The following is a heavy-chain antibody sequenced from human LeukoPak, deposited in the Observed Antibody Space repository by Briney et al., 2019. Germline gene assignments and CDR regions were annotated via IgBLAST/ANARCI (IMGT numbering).Heavy chain of an antibody. V-gene: IGHV3-7*01. J-gene: IGHJ4*02. D-gene: IGHD4-23*01. Sequence: GGSLRLSCAASGFTFSSYWMSWVRQAPGKGLEWVANIKQDGSEKYYVDSVKGRFTISRDDAKNSLYLQMNSLRAEDTAVYYCARERDMTTVVTGGDYYFDYWGQGTLVTVSS. CDR2: IKQDGSEK. CDR1: GFTFSSYW. CDR3: ARERDMTTVVTGGDYYFDY.